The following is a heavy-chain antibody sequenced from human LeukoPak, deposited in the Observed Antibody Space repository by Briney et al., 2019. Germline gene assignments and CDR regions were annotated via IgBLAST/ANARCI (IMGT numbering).Heavy chain of an antibody. Sequence: GGSLRLSCAASGFPLSSFEMNWVRQAPGKGPEWIAYIDVTGKKIRYADSVKGRFIISRDNANSSVYLQMNSLRADDTAVYYYARENYVRGYDFWGLGTLVTVSS. CDR3: ARENYVRGYDF. J-gene: IGHJ4*02. CDR2: IDVTGKKI. V-gene: IGHV3-48*03. D-gene: IGHD3-16*01. CDR1: GFPLSSFE.